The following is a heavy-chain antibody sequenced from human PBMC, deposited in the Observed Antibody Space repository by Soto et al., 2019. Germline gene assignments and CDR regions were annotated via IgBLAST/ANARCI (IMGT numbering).Heavy chain of an antibody. Sequence: GGSLKLSCATSGFPLSRYSLSLVRPAPGEGVEWVSAISGSGGSTYYADSVKGRFTISRDNSKNTLYLQMNSLRAEDTAVYYCASLVPYGGNSGGLQAFDIWGQGTMVTVSS. CDR1: GFPLSRYS. V-gene: IGHV3-23*01. CDR3: ASLVPYGGNSGGLQAFDI. CDR2: ISGSGGST. J-gene: IGHJ3*02. D-gene: IGHD4-17*01.